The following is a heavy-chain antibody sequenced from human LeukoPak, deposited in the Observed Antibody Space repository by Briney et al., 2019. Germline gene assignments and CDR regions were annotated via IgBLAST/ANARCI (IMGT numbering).Heavy chain of an antibody. CDR3: ARDFDGSLDY. CDR2: ISSNGGST. Sequence: GGSLRLSCAASGFTFSSYAMHWVRQAPGKGLEYVSAISSNGGSTYYANSVRGRFIISRDNSKNTLYLQMGSLRAEDMAVYYCARDFDGSLDYWGQGTLVTVSS. J-gene: IGHJ4*02. CDR1: GFTFSSYA. V-gene: IGHV3-64*01. D-gene: IGHD1-26*01.